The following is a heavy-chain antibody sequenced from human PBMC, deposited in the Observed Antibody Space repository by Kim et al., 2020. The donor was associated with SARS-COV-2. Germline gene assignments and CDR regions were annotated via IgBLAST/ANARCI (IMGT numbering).Heavy chain of an antibody. J-gene: IGHJ4*02. Sequence: GGSLRLSCAASGFIFSNYGMHWVRQTPGKGLEWAAAIDYDGRNKYYVDSVKDRFTISRDDSKNTLYLQMNSLRAEDTALYYCARDDCSSPSCFGYWGQGTLVTVSS. D-gene: IGHD2-2*01. CDR3: ARDDCSSPSCFGY. CDR1: GFIFSNYG. V-gene: IGHV3-33*01. CDR2: IDYDGRNK.